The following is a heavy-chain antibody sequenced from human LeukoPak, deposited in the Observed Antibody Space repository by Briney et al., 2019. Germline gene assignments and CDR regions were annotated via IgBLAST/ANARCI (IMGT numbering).Heavy chain of an antibody. V-gene: IGHV3-53*05. CDR1: GFTVSSNY. D-gene: IGHD3-3*01. J-gene: IGHJ6*03. CDR3: AKTALSDASGHYYYMDV. CDR2: IYSGGST. Sequence: GGSLRLSCAASGFTVSSNYMSWVRQAPGKGLEWVSVIYSGGSTYYADSVKGRFTISRDNSQNTVSLQVNNLRTEDTALYYCAKTALSDASGHYYYMDVWGKGTTVTVSS.